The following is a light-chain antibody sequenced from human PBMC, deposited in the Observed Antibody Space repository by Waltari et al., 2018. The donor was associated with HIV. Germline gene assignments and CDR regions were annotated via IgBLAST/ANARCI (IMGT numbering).Light chain of an antibody. CDR2: ASS. J-gene: IGKJ2*01. CDR3: QQTHTTPHT. Sequence: DIQMTQSPSSLSASVGDGVTITCRASQNVSTYLYWYQQKPGKAPKLVIYASSGLQRGVPSSFRGRGSGTDFTLTISSLQSEDFATYYCQQTHTTPHTFGQGTKLQIK. V-gene: IGKV1-39*01. CDR1: QNVSTY.